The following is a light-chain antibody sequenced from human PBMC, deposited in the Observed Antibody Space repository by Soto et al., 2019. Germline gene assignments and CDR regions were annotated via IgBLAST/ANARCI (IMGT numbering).Light chain of an antibody. V-gene: IGLV1-44*01. CDR3: ATWDDSLNGPV. CDR1: SSSIGTNT. Sequence: QSVLTQPPSTSGTPGQRVTISCSGSSSSIGTNTVNWYQQLPGTAPELLIYSNTQRPSGVPDRFSGSKSGTSASLAISGLQSEDEADYYCATWDDSLNGPVFGGGTKLTVL. J-gene: IGLJ2*01. CDR2: SNT.